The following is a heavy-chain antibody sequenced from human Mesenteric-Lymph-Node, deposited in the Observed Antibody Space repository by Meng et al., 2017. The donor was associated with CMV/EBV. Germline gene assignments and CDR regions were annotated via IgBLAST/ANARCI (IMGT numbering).Heavy chain of an antibody. CDR2: IHHSGTM. J-gene: IGHJ4*02. V-gene: IGHV4-31*03. D-gene: IGHD4-17*01. CDR3: ARDLDGDYIFDL. CDR1: GDHLTSPGYY. Sequence: TGSGDHLTSPGYYWSWIRQHPGKGLEWIGYIHHSGTMFYNPSLRSRTSLSVDTSKNQFSLRLDSVTAADTAVYYCARDLDGDYIFDLWGQGTLVTVSS.